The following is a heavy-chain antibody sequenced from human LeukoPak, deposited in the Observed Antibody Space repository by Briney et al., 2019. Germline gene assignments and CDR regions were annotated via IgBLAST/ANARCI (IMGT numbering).Heavy chain of an antibody. CDR3: ARLANDAFDI. CDR1: GYSFTSYW. CDR2: IYPGDSDT. J-gene: IGHJ3*02. V-gene: IGHV5-51*01. Sequence: GGSLKTSCKGSGYSFTSYWIGWVRQMPGKGLEWMGIIYPGDSDTRYSPSFQGQVTISADKSINTAYLQWSSLKASDTAMYYCARLANDAFDIWGQGTMVTVSS.